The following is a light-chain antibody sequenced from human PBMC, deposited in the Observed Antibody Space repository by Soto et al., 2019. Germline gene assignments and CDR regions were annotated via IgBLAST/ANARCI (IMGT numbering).Light chain of an antibody. CDR1: SSDVGGYNY. CDR2: DVS. Sequence: QSALTQPRSVSGSPGQSVTISCTGTSSDVGGYNYVSWYQQNPGKAPKLMIYDVSKRPSGVPDRFSGSKSDNTASLTISGLQAEDEADYYCCSYAGTYTFGVFGGGTKLTVL. V-gene: IGLV2-11*01. J-gene: IGLJ2*01. CDR3: CSYAGTYTFGV.